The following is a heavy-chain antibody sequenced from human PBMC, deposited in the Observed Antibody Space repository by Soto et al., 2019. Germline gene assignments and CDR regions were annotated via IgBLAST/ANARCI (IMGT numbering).Heavy chain of an antibody. CDR1: GFTFDDYT. Sequence: GGSLRLSCAASGFTFDDYTMHWVRQAPGKGLEWVSLISWDGGSTCYADSVKGRFTISRDNSKNSLYLQMNSLRTEDTALYYCAKDMGYDILTGYPENYYGMDVWGQGTTVTVSS. D-gene: IGHD3-9*01. CDR3: AKDMGYDILTGYPENYYGMDV. CDR2: ISWDGGST. V-gene: IGHV3-43*01. J-gene: IGHJ6*02.